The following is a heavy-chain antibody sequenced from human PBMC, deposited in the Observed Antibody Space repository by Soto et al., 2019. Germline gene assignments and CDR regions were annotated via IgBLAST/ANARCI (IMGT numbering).Heavy chain of an antibody. CDR1: GGSISSSSYY. V-gene: IGHV4-39*01. CDR3: ARQTGVNLYSSAWYGNYYFDY. D-gene: IGHD6-19*01. CDR2: IYYNGTT. J-gene: IGHJ4*02. Sequence: QLQLQESGPGLVKPSETLSLTCTVSGGSISSSSYYWGWIRQPPGKGLEWIGGIYYNGTTDYNPSIKSRVSMSVDTSKNQFSLKLSSVTAADTAVYYCARQTGVNLYSSAWYGNYYFDYWGQGTLVTVSS.